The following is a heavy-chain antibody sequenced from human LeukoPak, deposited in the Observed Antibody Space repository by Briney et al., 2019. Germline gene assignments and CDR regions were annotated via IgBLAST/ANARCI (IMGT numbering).Heavy chain of an antibody. CDR2: INPSGGST. D-gene: IGHD3-10*01. CDR1: EYTFTSYY. V-gene: IGHV1-46*03. J-gene: IGHJ5*02. Sequence: ASVKVSCKASEYTFTSYYMHWVRQAPGQGLEWMGIINPSGGSTSYAQKFQGRVTMTRDTSTSTVYMELSSLRSEDTAVYYCARDRDYYGSGSYLWAVIAIPSLWSDPWGQGTLVTVSS. CDR3: ARDRDYYGSGSYLWAVIAIPSLWSDP.